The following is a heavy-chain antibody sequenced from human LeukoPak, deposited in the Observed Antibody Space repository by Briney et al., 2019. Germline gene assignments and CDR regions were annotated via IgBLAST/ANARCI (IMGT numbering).Heavy chain of an antibody. D-gene: IGHD3-10*02. CDR2: IVVGSGNT. Sequence: GTSVKVSCKASGFTFTSSAMQWVRQARGQRLEWIGWIVVGSGNTNYAQKFQERVTIIRDMSTSTAYMELSSLRSEDTAVYYCAAVLFGYGPGDYWGQGTLVTVSS. J-gene: IGHJ4*02. CDR3: AAVLFGYGPGDY. V-gene: IGHV1-58*02. CDR1: GFTFTSSA.